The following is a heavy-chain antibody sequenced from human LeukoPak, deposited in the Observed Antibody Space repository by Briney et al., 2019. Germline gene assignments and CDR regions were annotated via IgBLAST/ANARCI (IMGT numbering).Heavy chain of an antibody. V-gene: IGHV3-72*01. J-gene: IGHJ4*02. CDR2: SRNKANSYPI. CDR1: GFTLSDYY. Sequence: GGALRLSCAASGFTLSDYYMDWVRHAPGKGLEWVARSRNKANSYPIAYAASGQGRFTISRDDSENSVYLQMHSLKTEDTAVYYCIRGTASGRYFEYWGQGTLVTVSS. CDR3: IRGTASGRYFEY. D-gene: IGHD1-26*01.